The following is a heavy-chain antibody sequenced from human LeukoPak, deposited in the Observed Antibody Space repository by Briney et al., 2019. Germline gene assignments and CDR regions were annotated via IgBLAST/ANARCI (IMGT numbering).Heavy chain of an antibody. CDR2: ISYDGREK. Sequence: QTGGSLRLSCVTSGFTFNKYALNWVRQAPGKGLEWVSVISYDGREKNYADSVKGRFTVSRDNSKDTMSLQLNSLTAEDTAVYYCARGPTSASAGGFTIMRSRGYYFDLWGQGTLVTVSS. D-gene: IGHD5-12*01. CDR1: GFTFNKYA. V-gene: IGHV3-30-3*01. J-gene: IGHJ4*02. CDR3: ARGPTSASAGGFTIMRSRGYYFDL.